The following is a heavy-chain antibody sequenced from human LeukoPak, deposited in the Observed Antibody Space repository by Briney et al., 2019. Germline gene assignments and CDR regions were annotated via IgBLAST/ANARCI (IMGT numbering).Heavy chain of an antibody. D-gene: IGHD3-3*01. J-gene: IGHJ4*02. Sequence: GASVKVSCKASGYTFTSYGISWVRQAPGQGLEWMGWISAYNGNTNYAQKLQGRVTMTTDTSTSTAYMELRSLRSDDTAVYYCARGVWSGHYTGIFDGSFDYWGQGTLVTVSS. V-gene: IGHV1-18*01. CDR1: GYTFTSYG. CDR3: ARGVWSGHYTGIFDGSFDY. CDR2: ISAYNGNT.